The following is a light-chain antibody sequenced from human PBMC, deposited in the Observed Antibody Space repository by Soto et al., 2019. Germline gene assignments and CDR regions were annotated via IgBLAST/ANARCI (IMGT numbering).Light chain of an antibody. V-gene: IGKV1-5*03. J-gene: IGKJ1*01. CDR3: QHYNSYSEA. Sequence: DIHRTQSPSKLSGQAGGTVTIGCRASQTISSWLAWYQQKPGKAPKLLIYKASTLKSGVPSRFSGSGSGTEFTLTISSLQPDDFATYYCQHYNSYSEAFGQGTKVDIK. CDR2: KAS. CDR1: QTISSW.